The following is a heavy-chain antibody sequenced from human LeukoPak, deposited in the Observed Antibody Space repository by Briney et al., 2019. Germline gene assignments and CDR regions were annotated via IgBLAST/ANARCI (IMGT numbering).Heavy chain of an antibody. D-gene: IGHD3-22*01. CDR1: GYTFTSYG. Sequence: ASVKVSCKASGYTFTSYGISWVRQAPGQGLEWMGWISAYNGNTNYAQKLQGRFTMTTDTSTSTAYMEVRSLRSDDTAVYYCARVPLSITMIVGDDAFDIWGQGTMVTVSS. CDR3: ARVPLSITMIVGDDAFDI. J-gene: IGHJ3*02. CDR2: ISAYNGNT. V-gene: IGHV1-18*01.